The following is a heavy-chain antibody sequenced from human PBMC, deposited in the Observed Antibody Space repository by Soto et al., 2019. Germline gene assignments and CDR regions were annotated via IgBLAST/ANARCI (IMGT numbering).Heavy chain of an antibody. V-gene: IGHV4-31*03. J-gene: IGHJ3*02. CDR3: ARDLGSSPPGTFDI. CDR1: GGSISSGGYY. Sequence: SETLSLTCTVSGGSISSGGYYWSWIRQHPGKGLEWIGYIYYSGSTYYNPSLKSRVTISVDTSKNQFSLKLSSVTAADTAVYYCARDLGSSPPGTFDIWGQGTMVTVSS. D-gene: IGHD6-6*01. CDR2: IYYSGST.